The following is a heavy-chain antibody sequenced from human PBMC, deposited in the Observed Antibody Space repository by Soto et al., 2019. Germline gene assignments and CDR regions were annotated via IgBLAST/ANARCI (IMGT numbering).Heavy chain of an antibody. CDR2: ISAYNGNT. CDR1: GYTFTSYG. J-gene: IGHJ6*02. CDR3: GSRNSYYYGIAL. Sequence: QVQLVQSGAEVKKPGASVKVSCKASGYTFTSYGISWVRQAPGQGLEWMGWISAYNGNTNYAQKLQGRVTMTTDTPTSTAYMALTSLSSDDTAVYYSGSRNSYYYGIALWGQGTTVTVSS. V-gene: IGHV1-18*01.